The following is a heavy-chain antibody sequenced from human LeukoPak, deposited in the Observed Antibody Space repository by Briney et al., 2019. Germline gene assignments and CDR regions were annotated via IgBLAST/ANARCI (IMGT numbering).Heavy chain of an antibody. J-gene: IGHJ4*02. V-gene: IGHV4-34*01. D-gene: IGHD3-16*02. CDR3: ARARYDYVWGSYRYDNFFDY. Sequence: SSETLSLTCAVYGGSFSGYYWSWIRQPPEKGLEWIGEINHSGSTNYNPSLKSRVTISVDTSKNQFSLKLSSVTAADTAVYYCARARYDYVWGSYRYDNFFDYWGQGTLVTVSS. CDR2: INHSGST. CDR1: GGSFSGYY.